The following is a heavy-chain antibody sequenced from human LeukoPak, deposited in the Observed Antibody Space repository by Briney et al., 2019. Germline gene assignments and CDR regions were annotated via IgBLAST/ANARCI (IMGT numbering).Heavy chain of an antibody. J-gene: IGHJ4*02. CDR2: IKNKDNSYIT. V-gene: IGHV3-72*01. D-gene: IGHD2-21*02. CDR3: ASLIGDI. Sequence: GGSLRLSCAAYGFTFSDHYMDWVRQALGKGLEWLGRIKNKDNSYITEYAASVKGRFTISRDDSKNSLYLQMNSLKSEDTAVYHCASLIGDIWGQGTQVTVSS. CDR1: GFTFSDHY.